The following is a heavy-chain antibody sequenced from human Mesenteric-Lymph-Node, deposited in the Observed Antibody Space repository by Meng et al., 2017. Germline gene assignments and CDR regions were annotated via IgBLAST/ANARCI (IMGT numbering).Heavy chain of an antibody. CDR1: GFTFSSYW. CDR2: IKQDGSEK. CDR3: AREDSLLLWFGELSTQPFDY. Sequence: GGSLRLSCAASGFTFSSYWMSWVRQAPGKGREGVANIKQDGSEKYYVDSVKGRFTISRDNAKNSLYLQMNSLRAEDTAVYYWAREDSLLLWFGELSTQPFDYWGQGTLVTVSS. V-gene: IGHV3-7*01. J-gene: IGHJ4*02. D-gene: IGHD3-10*01.